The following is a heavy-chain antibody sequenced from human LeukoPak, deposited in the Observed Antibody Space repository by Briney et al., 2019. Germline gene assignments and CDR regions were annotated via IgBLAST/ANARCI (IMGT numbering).Heavy chain of an antibody. D-gene: IGHD1-1*01. CDR3: SREWGNGNDLRPDS. Sequence: GTSLRLSCTSSGFTFREFAVSWFRQAPGKGLEWIGFIRSSIYGGTPKAAASVKGRFIFSRDDSKGVAYLRMNSLKTDDTAVYYCSREWGNGNDLRPDSWGQGTLVTVSS. J-gene: IGHJ4*02. V-gene: IGHV3-49*03. CDR2: IRSSIYGGTP. CDR1: GFTFREFA.